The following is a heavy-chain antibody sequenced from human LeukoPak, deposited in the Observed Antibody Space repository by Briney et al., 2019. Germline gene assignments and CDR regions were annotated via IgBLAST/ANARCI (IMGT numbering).Heavy chain of an antibody. J-gene: IGHJ6*02. CDR1: GGTFSSYT. CDR3: ARDRMTTVTTHYYYGMDV. V-gene: IGHV1-69*06. CDR2: IIPFFGTV. Sequence: SVKVSCKASGGTFSSYTITWVRQAPGQGLEWMGGIIPFFGTVNYAQKFQGRVTITADKSTSTAYMELSSLRAEDTAVYYCARDRMTTVTTHYYYGMDVWGQGTTVTVSS. D-gene: IGHD4-17*01.